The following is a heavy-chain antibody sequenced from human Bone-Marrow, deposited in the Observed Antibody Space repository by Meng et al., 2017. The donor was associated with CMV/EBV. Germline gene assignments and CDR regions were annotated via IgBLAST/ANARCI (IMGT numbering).Heavy chain of an antibody. D-gene: IGHD3-10*01. CDR3: ARQAHYYGSGSYLHDWFDP. J-gene: IGHJ5*02. CDR1: GGSISSSSYY. V-gene: IGHV4-39*01. Sequence: GSLRLSCTVSGGSISSSSYYWGWIRQPPGKGLEWIGSIYYSGSTYYNPSLKSRVTISVDTSKNQFSLKLSSVTAADTAVYYCARQAHYYGSGSYLHDWFDPWGQGTLVTSPQ. CDR2: IYYSGST.